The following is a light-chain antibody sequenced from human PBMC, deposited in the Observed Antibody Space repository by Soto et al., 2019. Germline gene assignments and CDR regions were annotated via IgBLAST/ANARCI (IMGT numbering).Light chain of an antibody. J-gene: IGKJ5*01. CDR2: DAS. CDR1: QSVRSK. V-gene: IGKV3-15*01. CDR3: QQYNNWPPIT. Sequence: EIVMTQSPGTLSVSPGERATLSCRASQSVRSKLAWYQQKPGQAPRLLIYDASTRATGIPARFSGSGSGTEFTLTISSLQSEDFVVYYCQQYNNWPPITFGQGTRLEIK.